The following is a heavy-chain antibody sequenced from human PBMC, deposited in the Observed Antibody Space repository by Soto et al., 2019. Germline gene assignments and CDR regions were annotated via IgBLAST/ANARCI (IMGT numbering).Heavy chain of an antibody. J-gene: IGHJ4*02. Sequence: GGSLRLSCAASGFTFSSYSMNWVRQAPGKGLEWVSSISSSSYIYYADSVKGRFTISRDNAKNSLYLQMNSLRAEDTAVYYCARPTSHYDFWSGPFDYWGQGTLVTVSS. D-gene: IGHD3-3*01. CDR3: ARPTSHYDFWSGPFDY. CDR2: ISSSSYI. CDR1: GFTFSSYS. V-gene: IGHV3-21*01.